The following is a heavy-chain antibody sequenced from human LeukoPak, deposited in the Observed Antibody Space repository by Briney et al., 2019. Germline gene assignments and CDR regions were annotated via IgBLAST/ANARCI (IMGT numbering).Heavy chain of an antibody. V-gene: IGHV1-2*02. J-gene: IGHJ4*02. CDR1: GYTFTSYY. CDR2: INPNSGGT. D-gene: IGHD3-10*01. CDR3: ARKFLGSRGYYFDY. Sequence: ASVKVSCKASGYTFTSYYMHWVRQAPGQGLEWMGWINPNSGGTNYAQKFQGRVTMTRETSISTAYMELSSLRSEDTAVYYCARKFLGSRGYYFDYWGQGTLVTVS.